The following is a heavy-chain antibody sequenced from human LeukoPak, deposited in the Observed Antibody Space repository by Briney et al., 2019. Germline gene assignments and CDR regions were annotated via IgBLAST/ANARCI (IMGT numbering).Heavy chain of an antibody. CDR2: ISSSSSYI. CDR1: GFTFSSYS. V-gene: IGHV3-21*01. CDR3: ARANPPAISFFDY. D-gene: IGHD3-9*01. Sequence: GGSLRPSCAASGFTFSSYSMNWVRQAPGKGLEWVSSISSSSSYIYYADSVKGRFTISRDNAKNSLYLEMNSLRAEDTAVYYCARANPPAISFFDYWGQGTLVTVSS. J-gene: IGHJ4*02.